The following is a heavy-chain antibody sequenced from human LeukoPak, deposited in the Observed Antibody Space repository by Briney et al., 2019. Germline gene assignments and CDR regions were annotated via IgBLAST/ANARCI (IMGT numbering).Heavy chain of an antibody. Sequence: SETLSLTCTVSGVSIISTNSYWGWIRQSPRTGLEWIGNIYSSGRTYYNPSLKSRVTISIDMSENQFSQKLTSVTAADTAVYYCARKRDGPATGIDYWGQGTLVTVSS. CDR3: ARKRDGPATGIDY. CDR1: GVSIISTNSY. J-gene: IGHJ4*02. D-gene: IGHD2-15*01. V-gene: IGHV4-39*07. CDR2: IYSSGRT.